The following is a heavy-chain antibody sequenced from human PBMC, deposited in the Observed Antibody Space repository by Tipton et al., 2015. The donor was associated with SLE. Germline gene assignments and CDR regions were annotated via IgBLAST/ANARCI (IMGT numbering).Heavy chain of an antibody. CDR3: ARDQGYFDY. CDR1: GGSISSHY. V-gene: IGHV4-59*11. Sequence: TLFLTCTVSGGSISSHYWSWIRQPPGKGLEWIGYIYYSGSTNYNPSPKSRVTISVDTSKNQFSLKLSSVTAADTAVYYCARDQGYFDYWGQGTLVTVSS. J-gene: IGHJ4*02. CDR2: IYYSGST.